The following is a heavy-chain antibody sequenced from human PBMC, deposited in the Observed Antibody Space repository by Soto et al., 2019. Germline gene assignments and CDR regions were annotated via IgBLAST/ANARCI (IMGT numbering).Heavy chain of an antibody. CDR1: GDSISDTIYY. CDR3: ARNLQAVADAMAY. J-gene: IGHJ4*02. V-gene: IGHV4-39*01. Sequence: PSETLSLTCRVSGDSISDTIYYWGWVRQSPGKGLEWIGSIHYSGTTQFHPPLKTRVTISVDTSKNEFSLRLRSVTAAETGVYFCARNLQAVADAMAYWGPGIPVTVSS. CDR2: IHYSGTT. D-gene: IGHD6-19*01.